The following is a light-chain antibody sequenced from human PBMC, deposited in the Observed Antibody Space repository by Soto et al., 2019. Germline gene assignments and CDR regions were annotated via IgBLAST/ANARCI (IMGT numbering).Light chain of an antibody. CDR3: SSYTSSSTVL. Sequence: QSALTQPASVSGSPGQSITISCTGTSSDVGGYNYVSWYQQHPGKAPKLMIYEVSNRPSGVSDRFSGSKSGNTGSLTISGLQAEDEADYYCSSYTSSSTVLFGGGTKLTVL. CDR1: SSDVGGYNY. CDR2: EVS. V-gene: IGLV2-14*01. J-gene: IGLJ2*01.